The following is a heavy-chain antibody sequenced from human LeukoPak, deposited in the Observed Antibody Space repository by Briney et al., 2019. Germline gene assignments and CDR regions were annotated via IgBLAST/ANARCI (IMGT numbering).Heavy chain of an antibody. J-gene: IGHJ4*02. Sequence: SETLSLTCTVSGYSIRNGYNWGWIRLSPGKGLEWLGSIYQSGSTYDNPSLKSRVTLSIDSSKNQFYLKLTSVTAADTALYYCARAEINDYSRYWGPGIPVIVSS. CDR2: IYQSGST. CDR1: GYSIRNGYN. V-gene: IGHV4-38-2*02. D-gene: IGHD4-11*01. CDR3: ARAEINDYSRY.